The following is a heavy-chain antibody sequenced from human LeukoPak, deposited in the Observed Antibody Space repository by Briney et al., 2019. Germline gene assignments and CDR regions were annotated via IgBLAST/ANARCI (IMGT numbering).Heavy chain of an antibody. D-gene: IGHD2-15*01. Sequence: GGALRPSFSAPGFPFSSYSMNWVRPAPGKGVGWVSSISSSVNYMYYADSVKGRFTISRDNAKNSLYLQMDSLRAEDTALYYCARDRGYCSGGTCYPVYFDYWGQGTLVTVSS. V-gene: IGHV3-21*01. CDR3: ARDRGYCSGGTCYPVYFDY. CDR1: GFPFSSYS. J-gene: IGHJ4*02. CDR2: ISSSVNYM.